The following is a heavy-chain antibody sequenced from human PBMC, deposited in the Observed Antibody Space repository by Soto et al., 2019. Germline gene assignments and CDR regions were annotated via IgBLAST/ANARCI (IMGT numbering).Heavy chain of an antibody. V-gene: IGHV3-74*01. CDR1: GFLFNTYW. CDR2: IKSDGSST. D-gene: IGHD3-9*01. Sequence: EVQLVESGGGLVQPEGSLRLSCAASGFLFNTYWMFWVRQAPRKGLLWVSRIKSDGSSTNYADSVKGRFTISRDNAKNTLYLTMTSLRAEDTAVYYCAIGGGDYNYLDYWGQGILVTVSS. J-gene: IGHJ4*02. CDR3: AIGGGDYNYLDY.